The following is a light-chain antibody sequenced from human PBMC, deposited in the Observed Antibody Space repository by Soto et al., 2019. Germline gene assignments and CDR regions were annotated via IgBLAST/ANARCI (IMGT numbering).Light chain of an antibody. J-gene: IGKJ1*01. CDR2: DAS. CDR1: QSVSSK. Sequence: EIVMTQSPATLSVSPGERATLSCRASQSVSSKLAWYQQKPRQAPRLLIYDASTRATDIPTRFSGSGSGTEFTLTISSLQPDDSASYYCQHYYDHSWTFGQGTKVEIK. V-gene: IGKV3-15*01. CDR3: QHYYDHSWT.